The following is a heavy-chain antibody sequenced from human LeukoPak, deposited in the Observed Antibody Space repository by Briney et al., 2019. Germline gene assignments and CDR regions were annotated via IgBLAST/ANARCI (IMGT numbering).Heavy chain of an antibody. CDR1: GFIVAAYY. D-gene: IGHD1-26*01. CDR3: ARDRNGQSTGAGDY. CDR2: INPNTGDP. V-gene: IGHV1-2*02. Sequence: ASLTVSCKASGFIVAAYYIHWVRLAPGQGLEWMGWINPNTGDPNYAQKFQGRISMTWDVSLSTAYLELTRVISDDSAIYYCARDRNGQSTGAGDYWGQGTLGTVSS. J-gene: IGHJ4*02.